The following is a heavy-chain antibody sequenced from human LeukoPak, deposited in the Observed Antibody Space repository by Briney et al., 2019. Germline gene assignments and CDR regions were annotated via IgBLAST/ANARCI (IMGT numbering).Heavy chain of an antibody. J-gene: IGHJ1*01. CDR3: ATYGGNTAEYFQH. Sequence: GGSLRLSCATSGFTFVDYCLSWVRRAPGKGLEWLCAINYNGAITDYADSVKGLFTIARDNAKNSLYLRMDSLRAEDTALYYCATYGGNTAEYFQHWGQGTLVTVSS. D-gene: IGHD4-23*01. V-gene: IGHV3-20*04. CDR1: GFTFVDYC. CDR2: INYNGAIT.